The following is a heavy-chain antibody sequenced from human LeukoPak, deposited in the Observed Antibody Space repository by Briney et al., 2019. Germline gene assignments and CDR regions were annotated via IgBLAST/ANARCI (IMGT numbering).Heavy chain of an antibody. V-gene: IGHV4-59*08. Sequence: SETLSLTCAVYGGSFSGYYWSWIRQPPGKGLEWIGYISYSGSTNYNPSLKSRVTISLDTSKNQFSLKLISVTAADTAVYYCARLKYYYDSSGYLLFDYWGQGTLVTVSS. D-gene: IGHD3-22*01. J-gene: IGHJ4*02. CDR3: ARLKYYYDSSGYLLFDY. CDR1: GGSFSGYY. CDR2: ISYSGST.